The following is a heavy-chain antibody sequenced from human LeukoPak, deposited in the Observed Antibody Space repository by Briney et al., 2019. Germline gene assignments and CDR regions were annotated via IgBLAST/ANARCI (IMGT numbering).Heavy chain of an antibody. V-gene: IGHV3-33*01. Sequence: PGRSLRLSCAASGFTFSSYGMHWVRQAPGKGLEWVAVIWYDGSNKYYADSVKGRFTISRDNSKNTLYLQMNSLRAEDTVVYYCARDSYDSSGYYSFDYWGQGTLVTVSS. CDR3: ARDSYDSSGYYSFDY. J-gene: IGHJ4*02. D-gene: IGHD3-22*01. CDR2: IWYDGSNK. CDR1: GFTFSSYG.